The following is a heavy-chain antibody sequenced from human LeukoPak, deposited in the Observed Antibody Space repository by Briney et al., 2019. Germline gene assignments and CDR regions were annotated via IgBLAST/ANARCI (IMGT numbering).Heavy chain of an antibody. CDR3: ARQPSNQNFDY. D-gene: IGHD1-14*01. CDR1: GFTFSDYY. J-gene: IGHJ4*02. CDR2: ISPSGRHT. V-gene: IGHV3-11*03. Sequence: PGGSLRLSCAASGFTFSDYYMSWIRQAPGKGLEWVSYISPSGRHTNYADSVKGRFTISRDNAKNSLYLQMNSLRAEDTAVYYCARQPSNQNFDYWGQGALVTVSS.